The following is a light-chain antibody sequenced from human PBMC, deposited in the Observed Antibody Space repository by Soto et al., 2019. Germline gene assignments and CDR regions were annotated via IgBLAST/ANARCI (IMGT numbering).Light chain of an antibody. V-gene: IGLV2-14*03. CDR3: SSYSSTSTRRL. CDR1: SNEIGGYNY. CDR2: KET. Sequence: QSVLTQPASVSGPPGQSITIPCTGTSNEIGGYNYVSWNQKFPGKAPKLKKNKETNRPSGVSFRFSGSKSGNTASLTISGLQAEDEAGYHCSSYSSTSTRRLFGAGTKVTVL. J-gene: IGLJ1*01.